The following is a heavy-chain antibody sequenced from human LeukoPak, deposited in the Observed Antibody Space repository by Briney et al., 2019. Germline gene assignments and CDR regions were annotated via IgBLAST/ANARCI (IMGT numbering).Heavy chain of an antibody. V-gene: IGHV3-9*01. CDR2: ISWNSGSI. J-gene: IGHJ4*02. CDR3: AKVSPDYCSSTSCYMGNFDY. Sequence: QPGGSLRLSCAASGFTFDDYAMHWVRQAPGKGLEWVSGISWNSGSIGYADSVKGRFTISRDNAKNSLYLQMNSLRAEDTALYYCAKVSPDYCSSTSCYMGNFDYWGQGTLVTVSS. CDR1: GFTFDDYA. D-gene: IGHD2-2*02.